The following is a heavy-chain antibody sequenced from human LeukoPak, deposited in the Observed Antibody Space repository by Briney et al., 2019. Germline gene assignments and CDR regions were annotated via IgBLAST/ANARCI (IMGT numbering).Heavy chain of an antibody. CDR2: VSDDGSNT. CDR3: ARDRSAHYYGSGSYHP. CDR1: GFTFSTYG. J-gene: IGHJ5*02. D-gene: IGHD3-10*01. V-gene: IGHV3-30*03. Sequence: GGSLRLSCAASGFTFSTYGAHWVRQAPGKGLEWVAVVSDDGSNTHYADFVKGRFTISRDNSKNTLYLQMNSLRAEDTAVYYCARDRSAHYYGSGSYHPWGQGTLVTVSS.